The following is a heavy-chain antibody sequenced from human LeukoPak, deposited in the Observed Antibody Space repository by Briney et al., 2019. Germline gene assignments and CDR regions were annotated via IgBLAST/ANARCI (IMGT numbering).Heavy chain of an antibody. CDR2: IYTSGST. D-gene: IGHD5-18*01. CDR1: GGSISSYY. V-gene: IGHV4-4*07. CDR3: ARGLGYSYESNWFDP. Sequence: SETLSLTCTVSGGSISSYYWSWIRQPAGKGLEWIGRIYTSGSTNYNPSLKSRVTMSVDTSKNQFSLKLSSVTATDTAVYYCARGLGYSYESNWFDPWGQGTLVTVSS. J-gene: IGHJ5*02.